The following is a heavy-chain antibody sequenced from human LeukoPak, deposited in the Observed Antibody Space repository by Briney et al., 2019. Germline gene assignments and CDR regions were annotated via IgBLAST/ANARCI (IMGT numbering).Heavy chain of an antibody. D-gene: IGHD2-15*01. CDR1: GFTFSVYA. CDR3: AKLAGDCSGGSCSDY. V-gene: IGHV3-23*01. J-gene: IGHJ4*02. CDR2: ISAGGSST. Sequence: GGSLRLSCAASGFTFSVYAMSWVRQAPGKGLEWVSGISAGGSSTYYADSVKGRFTISRDNSKNTLYLQMNSLRAEDTALFYCAKLAGDCSGGSCSDYWGQGTLVIVSS.